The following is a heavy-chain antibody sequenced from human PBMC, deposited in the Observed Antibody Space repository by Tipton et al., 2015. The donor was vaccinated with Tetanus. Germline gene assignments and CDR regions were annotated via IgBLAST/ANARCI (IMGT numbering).Heavy chain of an antibody. CDR1: GGSFSGYY. CDR2: INHSGST. Sequence: LRLSCAVYGGSFSGYYWSWIRQPPGKGLEWIGEINHSGSTNYNPSLKSRVTISVDTSKNQFSLKLSSVTAADTAVYYCARGPSSSYYSDPSDYWGQGTLVTVSS. J-gene: IGHJ4*02. D-gene: IGHD4-17*01. CDR3: ARGPSSSYYSDPSDY. V-gene: IGHV4-34*01.